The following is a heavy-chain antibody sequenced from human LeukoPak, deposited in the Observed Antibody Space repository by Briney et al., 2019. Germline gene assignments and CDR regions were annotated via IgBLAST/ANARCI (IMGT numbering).Heavy chain of an antibody. V-gene: IGHV3-43*02. CDR2: ISGDGGST. Sequence: GGSLRLSCAASGFTFDDYAMPWVRQAPGKGLEWVSLISGDGGSTYYADSVKGRFTISRDNSKNSLYLQMNSLRTEDTALYYCAKVQSPSYYPYYYYSMDVWGQGTTVTVSS. CDR1: GFTFDDYA. CDR3: AKVQSPSYYPYYYYSMDV. D-gene: IGHD3-10*01. J-gene: IGHJ6*02.